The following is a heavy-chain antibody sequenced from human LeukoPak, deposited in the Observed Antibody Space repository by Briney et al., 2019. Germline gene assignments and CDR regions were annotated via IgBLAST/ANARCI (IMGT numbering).Heavy chain of an antibody. CDR2: INPSGGST. CDR3: ARVLLGYCSGGSCFHFDY. J-gene: IGHJ4*02. Sequence: GASVKVSCKASGYTFTSYYMHWVRQAPGQGLEWMGIINPSGGSTSYAQKFQGRVTMTRDTSTSTVYMELSSLRSEDTAVYYCARVLLGYCSGGSCFHFDYWGQGTLVTVSS. CDR1: GYTFTSYY. V-gene: IGHV1-46*01. D-gene: IGHD2-15*01.